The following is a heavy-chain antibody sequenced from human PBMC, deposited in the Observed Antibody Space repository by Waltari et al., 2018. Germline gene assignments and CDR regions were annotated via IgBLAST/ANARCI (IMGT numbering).Heavy chain of an antibody. V-gene: IGHV3-23*01. D-gene: IGHD6-13*01. Sequence: EVQLLESGGGLVQPGGSLRLSCADSGFTFSSYAMSWVRQAPGRGLVVVSSIIGSGGSTYSADSGKGRFTISRDNSNNTLYLQMNSLRAEDTAVYYCANERSYSSPSSYWGQGTLVTVSS. CDR3: ANERSYSSPSSY. CDR1: GFTFSSYA. CDR2: IIGSGGST. J-gene: IGHJ4*02.